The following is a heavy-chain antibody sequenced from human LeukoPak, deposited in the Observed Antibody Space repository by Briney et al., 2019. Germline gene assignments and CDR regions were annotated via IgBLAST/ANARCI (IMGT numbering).Heavy chain of an antibody. D-gene: IGHD5-12*01. CDR1: GFTFSSYW. Sequence: GGSLRLSCAASGFTFSSYWMSWVRQAPGKGLEWVASIKQDGSEKYYVDSVKGRFTISRDNAKNSLYLQMNSLRAEDTAVYYCASGSGYDFTPPDYWGQGTLVTVSS. J-gene: IGHJ4*02. CDR3: ASGSGYDFTPPDY. V-gene: IGHV3-7*01. CDR2: IKQDGSEK.